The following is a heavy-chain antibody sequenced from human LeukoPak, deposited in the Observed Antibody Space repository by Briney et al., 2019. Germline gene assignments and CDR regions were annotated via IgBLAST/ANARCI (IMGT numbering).Heavy chain of an antibody. CDR3: AKADSSSWYDTWFDP. J-gene: IGHJ5*02. V-gene: IGHV3-23*01. Sequence: GGSLRLSCAASGFTFSSYAMSWVRQAPGKGLEWVSAMSGSGGSAYYADSVKGRFTISRDNSKNTLYLKMNSLRAEDTAVYYCAKADSSSWYDTWFDPWGQGTLVTVSS. CDR2: MSGSGGSA. CDR1: GFTFSSYA. D-gene: IGHD6-13*01.